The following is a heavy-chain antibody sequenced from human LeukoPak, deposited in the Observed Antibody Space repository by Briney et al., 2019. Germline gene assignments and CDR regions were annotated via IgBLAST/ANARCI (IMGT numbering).Heavy chain of an antibody. CDR1: GGSISSGGYY. CDR3: ARDLVVGGASRLDS. Sequence: SKTLSLTCTVSGGSISSGGYYWSWIRQHPGKGLEWIGYIYYSGSTYYNPSLESRAAISVDTSKNQFSLKLSFVTAADTAVYYCARDLVVGGASRLDSWGQGTLVTVSS. D-gene: IGHD2-15*01. V-gene: IGHV4-31*03. CDR2: IYYSGST. J-gene: IGHJ4*02.